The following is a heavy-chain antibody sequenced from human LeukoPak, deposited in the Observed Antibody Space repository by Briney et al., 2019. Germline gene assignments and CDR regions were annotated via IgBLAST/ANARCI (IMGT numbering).Heavy chain of an antibody. D-gene: IGHD6-13*01. V-gene: IGHV4-61*01. Sequence: SQTLSLTCTVSGDSVSSGSYYWSWIRQPPGKGLELIGYIYYSGSTNYNPSLKSRVTISVDTSKNQFSLKLSSVTAADTAVYYCARVPAAAGYYFDYWGQGTLVTVSS. CDR3: ARVPAAAGYYFDY. CDR1: GDSVSSGSYY. CDR2: IYYSGST. J-gene: IGHJ4*02.